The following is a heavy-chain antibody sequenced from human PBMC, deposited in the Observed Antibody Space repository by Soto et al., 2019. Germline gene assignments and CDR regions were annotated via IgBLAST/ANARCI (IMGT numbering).Heavy chain of an antibody. Sequence: GGSLRLSCTASGFTLSYHYMSWIRQAPGKGLEWIGYSSNSGSFTRYADSVKGRFSISRDNAKNSLYLQINSLRGDDTAIYYCVKSGDNYNALDYWGQGTPVTVSS. CDR3: VKSGDNYNALDY. CDR1: GFTLSYHY. J-gene: IGHJ4*02. V-gene: IGHV3-11*06. CDR2: SSNSGSFT. D-gene: IGHD1-1*01.